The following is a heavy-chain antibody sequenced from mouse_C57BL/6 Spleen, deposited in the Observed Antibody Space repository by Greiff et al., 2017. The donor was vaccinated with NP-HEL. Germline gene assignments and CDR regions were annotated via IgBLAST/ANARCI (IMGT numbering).Heavy chain of an antibody. J-gene: IGHJ2*01. CDR2: IYPGDGDT. Sequence: VQLVESGPELVKPGASVKISCKASGYAFSSSWMNWVKQRPGKGLEWIGRIYPGDGDTNYNGKFKGKATLTADKSSSTAYMQLSSLTSEDSAVYFCARSGVTTGDYWGQGTTLTVSS. CDR1: GYAFSSSW. V-gene: IGHV1-82*01. D-gene: IGHD2-2*01. CDR3: ARSGVTTGDY.